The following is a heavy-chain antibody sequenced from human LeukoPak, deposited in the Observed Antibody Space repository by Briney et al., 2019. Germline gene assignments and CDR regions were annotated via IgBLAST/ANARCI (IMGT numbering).Heavy chain of an antibody. Sequence: ASVKVSCKASGYTFTDYYTHWVRQAPGQGLEWMGWINPDSGGTNYAQKFQGRITMTRDTSISTAYMELSRLRSDDTTVYYCAKSSGWYSLQYWFDPWRQGTRVTVSS. J-gene: IGHJ5*02. CDR1: GYTFTDYY. CDR3: AKSSGWYSLQYWFDP. V-gene: IGHV1-2*02. D-gene: IGHD6-19*01. CDR2: INPDSGGT.